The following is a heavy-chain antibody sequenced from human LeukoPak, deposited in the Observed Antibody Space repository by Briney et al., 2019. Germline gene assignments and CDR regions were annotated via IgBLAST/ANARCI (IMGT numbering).Heavy chain of an antibody. D-gene: IGHD3-3*01. CDR2: MNPNSGNT. V-gene: IGHV1-8*01. CDR3: ARGPYFYDFWSGYYFRDYYYYYMDV. Sequence: PKASVKVSCKASGYTFTSYDINWVRQATGQGLEWMGWMNPNSGNTGYAQKFQGRVTMTRNTSISTAYMELSSLRSEDTAVYYCARGPYFYDFWSGYYFRDYYYYYMDVWGKGTTVTVSS. CDR1: GYTFTSYD. J-gene: IGHJ6*03.